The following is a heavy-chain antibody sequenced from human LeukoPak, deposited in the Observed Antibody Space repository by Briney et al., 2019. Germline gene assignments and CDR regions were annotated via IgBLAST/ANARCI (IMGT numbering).Heavy chain of an antibody. CDR2: MSYSGST. Sequence: TSETLSLTCTVSGGSISSSNHYWGWIRQPPGKGLEWIGSMSYSGSTFYNPSLKSRVTISVDSSKNQFSLRLSSVTAADTAVYYCARESLTWLQSRTSWFDPWGQGTLVTVSS. J-gene: IGHJ5*02. V-gene: IGHV4-39*07. CDR1: GGSISSSNHY. CDR3: ARESLTWLQSRTSWFDP. D-gene: IGHD5-24*01.